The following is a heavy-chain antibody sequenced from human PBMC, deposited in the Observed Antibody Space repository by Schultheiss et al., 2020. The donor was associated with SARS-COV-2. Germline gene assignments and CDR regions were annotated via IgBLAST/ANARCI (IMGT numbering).Heavy chain of an antibody. V-gene: IGHV3-15*01. J-gene: IGHJ4*02. D-gene: IGHD1-20*01. CDR1: GFTFSNAW. CDR2: IKSKTDGGTT. CDR3: TRDPYNWNPFDY. Sequence: GGSLRLSCAASGFTFSNAWMSWVRQAPGKGLEWVGRIKSKTDGGTTDYAAPVKGRFTISRDDSKSIAYLQMNSLKTEDTAVYYCTRDPYNWNPFDYWGQGTLVTVSS.